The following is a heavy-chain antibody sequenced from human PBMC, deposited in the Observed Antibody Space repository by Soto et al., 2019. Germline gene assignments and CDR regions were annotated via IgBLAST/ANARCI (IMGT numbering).Heavy chain of an antibody. CDR2: IYNSGST. CDR3: ASSRVVTTYFDY. D-gene: IGHD2-21*02. CDR1: GGSISRAGYS. V-gene: IGHV4-30-2*06. J-gene: IGHJ4*02. Sequence: QLQLQESGSRLVKPSQTLSLTCAVSGGSISRAGYSWSWIRQSPGKGLEWIGYIYNSGSTFYNPSLKSRLTRSVDRSKNQLSLQQNSVTAADTAVYYCASSRVVTTYFDYWGQGTLVSVAS.